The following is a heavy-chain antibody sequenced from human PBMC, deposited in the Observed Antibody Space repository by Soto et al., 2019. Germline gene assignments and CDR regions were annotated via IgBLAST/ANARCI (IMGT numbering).Heavy chain of an antibody. J-gene: IGHJ2*01. CDR1: GFTFRSYA. V-gene: IGHV3-23*01. CDR2: ISGSGIST. Sequence: DVQLLESGGGLVQPGGSLRLSCAASGFTFRSYAMSWVRQAPGKGLEWVSGISGSGISTHYADSVKGRFTVSRDNSKNTLYLQMNSLRAEDTAVYNCAKEHVGPAWYFDLWGRGTLVTVSS. CDR3: AKEHVGPAWYFDL.